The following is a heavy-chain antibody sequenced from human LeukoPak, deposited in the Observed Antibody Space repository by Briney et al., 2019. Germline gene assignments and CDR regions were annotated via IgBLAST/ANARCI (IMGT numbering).Heavy chain of an antibody. CDR2: ISGSGGST. CDR1: GFTFSSYA. CDR3: AKAPLGYYDSSGYFDY. D-gene: IGHD3-22*01. J-gene: IGHJ4*02. Sequence: PGGSLRLSCAASGFTFSSYAMGWVRQAPGKGLEWVSAISGSGGSTYYADSVKGRFTISRDNSKNTLYLQMNSLRAEDTAVYYCAKAPLGYYDSSGYFDYWGQGTLVTVSS. V-gene: IGHV3-23*01.